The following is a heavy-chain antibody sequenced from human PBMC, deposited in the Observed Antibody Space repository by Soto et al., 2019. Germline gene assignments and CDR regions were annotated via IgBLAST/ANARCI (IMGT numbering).Heavy chain of an antibody. D-gene: IGHD5-18*01. J-gene: IGHJ5*02. CDR1: GFAFSGYS. V-gene: IGHV3-21*01. Sequence: PGGSLRLSCAASGFAFSGYSMNWVRQAPGKGLEWVSSISSSSSYIYYADSVKGRFTISRDNAKNSLYLQMNSLRAEDTAVYYCARADTAMVTGDNWFDPWGQGTLVTVSS. CDR2: ISSSSSYI. CDR3: ARADTAMVTGDNWFDP.